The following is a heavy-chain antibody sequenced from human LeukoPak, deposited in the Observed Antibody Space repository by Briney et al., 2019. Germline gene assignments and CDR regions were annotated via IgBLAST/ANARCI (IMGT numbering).Heavy chain of an antibody. CDR1: GFTFSDYE. Sequence: GGSLRLSCAASGFTFSDYEMNWDRPTPGKGRGWVSYIGSSRSRVFYADSVKGRFTISRDNAKNSLCLQMNSLRDEDTAVYYCARAGGGFWFDPWGQGTLVTVSS. CDR2: IGSSRSRV. CDR3: ARAGGGFWFDP. V-gene: IGHV3-48*03. D-gene: IGHD3-16*01. J-gene: IGHJ5*02.